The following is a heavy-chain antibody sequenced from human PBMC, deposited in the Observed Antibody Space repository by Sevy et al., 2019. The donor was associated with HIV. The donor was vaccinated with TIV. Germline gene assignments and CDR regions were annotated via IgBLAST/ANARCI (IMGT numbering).Heavy chain of an antibody. J-gene: IGHJ4*02. CDR3: ARAHHSSSWYYFDY. CDR1: GFSFSDYF. CDR2: ISSNSNKI. Sequence: GGSLRLSCVASGFSFSDYFISWIRQAPGKGLEWVSYISSNSNKIRYADSVQGRFTISRDNSKNTLYLQMNSLRAEDTAVYYCARAHHSSSWYYFDYWGQGTLVTVSS. D-gene: IGHD6-13*01. V-gene: IGHV3-11*04.